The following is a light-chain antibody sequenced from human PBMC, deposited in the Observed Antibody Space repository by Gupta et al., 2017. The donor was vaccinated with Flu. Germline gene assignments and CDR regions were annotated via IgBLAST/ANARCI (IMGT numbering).Light chain of an antibody. V-gene: IGKV3-15*01. J-gene: IGKJ3*01. CDR1: QSVSSN. CDR3: QQYNNWPSPFT. CDR2: AAA. Sequence: EILMTQSPATLSVSPGERATLSCMASQSVSSNLAWYQQKPGQAPSLLIYAAATRATGIPARFSGSGSGTEFTLTITSLQSEDFAVYYCQQYNNWPSPFTFGPGTNVEIK.